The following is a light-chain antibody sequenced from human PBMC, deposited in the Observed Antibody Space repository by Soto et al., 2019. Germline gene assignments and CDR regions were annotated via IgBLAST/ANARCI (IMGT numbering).Light chain of an antibody. CDR1: QGVTKC. Sequence: DIQMTQSPSSLSASVGDRVTISCRASQGVTKCLAWYQQRPGKVPKLLIYAASTLQLGVPSRFSGSGYGTNFTLTIRSLQPAAVATYYCQKYDIAPWTFGQGTKVEI. CDR2: AAS. CDR3: QKYDIAPWT. V-gene: IGKV1-27*01. J-gene: IGKJ1*01.